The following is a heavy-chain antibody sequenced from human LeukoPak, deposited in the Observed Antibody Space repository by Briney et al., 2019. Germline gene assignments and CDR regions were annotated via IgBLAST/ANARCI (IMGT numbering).Heavy chain of an antibody. Sequence: GGSLRLSCVASEFIFSSFAMSWVRQGPVRGLEWVSGISGSGGSTYYADSVKGRFTISRDNSKNTLYLQMNSLTAEDTAVYYCAKDSYDSGRGYYFDYWGQGTLVTVSS. CDR2: ISGSGGST. D-gene: IGHD3-10*01. CDR3: AKDSYDSGRGYYFDY. CDR1: EFIFSSFA. J-gene: IGHJ4*02. V-gene: IGHV3-23*01.